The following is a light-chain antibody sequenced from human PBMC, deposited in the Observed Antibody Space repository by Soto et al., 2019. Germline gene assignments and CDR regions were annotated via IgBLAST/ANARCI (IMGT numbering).Light chain of an antibody. CDR2: VNR. CDR1: SSNIGAGYD. Sequence: QSVLTQPPSVSGAPGQRVTISCTGSSSNIGAGYDVHWYQQRPGTAPKLLIYVNRNRPSGVPDRFSGSKSGTSASLAITGLQAEDEADYYCQSYDSSLSGWVFGGGTKLTVL. CDR3: QSYDSSLSGWV. V-gene: IGLV1-40*01. J-gene: IGLJ3*02.